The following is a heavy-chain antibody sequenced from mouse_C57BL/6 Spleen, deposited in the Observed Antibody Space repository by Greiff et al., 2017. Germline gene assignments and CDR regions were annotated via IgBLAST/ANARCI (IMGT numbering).Heavy chain of an antibody. CDR1: GYTFTSYW. D-gene: IGHD3-2*02. J-gene: IGHJ1*03. CDR2: IDPSDSYT. CDR3: ASSGSNWYFDV. Sequence: QVQLQQPGAELVIPGASVKLSCKASGYTFTSYWMHWVKQRPGQGLEWIGEIDPSDSYTNYNQKFKGKSTLTVDKSSSTAYMQLSSLTSEDSAVYYCASSGSNWYFDVWGTGTTVTVSS. V-gene: IGHV1-69*01.